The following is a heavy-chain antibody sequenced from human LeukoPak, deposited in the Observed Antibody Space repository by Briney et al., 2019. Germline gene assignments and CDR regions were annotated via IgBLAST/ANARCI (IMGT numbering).Heavy chain of an antibody. Sequence: GASVKVSCKASGYTFTSYGISWVRQAPGQGLEWMGWISAYNGNTNYTQKLQGRVTMTTDTSTSTAYMELRRLRSDDTAVYYCATGWSGYYRWRLDYWGQGTLVTVSS. CDR3: ATGWSGYYRWRLDY. V-gene: IGHV1-18*01. CDR2: ISAYNGNT. J-gene: IGHJ4*02. D-gene: IGHD3-3*01. CDR1: GYTFTSYG.